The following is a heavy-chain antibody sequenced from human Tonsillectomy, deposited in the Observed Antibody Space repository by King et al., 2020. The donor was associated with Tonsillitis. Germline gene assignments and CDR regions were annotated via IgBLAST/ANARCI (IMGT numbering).Heavy chain of an antibody. Sequence: VQLVESGGGLVQPGGSLRLSCAASGFTFNNFWMTWVRQAPGKGLEWVANIKQDGSEKYYVDSVKGRFTISRDNARNSLYLQMSRLRAEDTALYYCARDRSYYDSSGWGDAFDIWGQGTKVTVSS. J-gene: IGHJ3*02. CDR1: GFTFNNFW. CDR3: ARDRSYYDSSGWGDAFDI. CDR2: IKQDGSEK. D-gene: IGHD3-22*01. V-gene: IGHV3-7*01.